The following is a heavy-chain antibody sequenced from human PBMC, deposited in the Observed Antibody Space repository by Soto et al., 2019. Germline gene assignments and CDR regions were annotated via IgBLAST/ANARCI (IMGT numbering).Heavy chain of an antibody. D-gene: IGHD2-15*01. CDR1: GGTFSSYT. CDR3: ARDRGGGQYSFDY. J-gene: IGHJ4*02. CDR2: IIPILGIA. V-gene: IGHV1-69*04. Sequence: GASVKVSCKASGGTFSSYTISWVRQAPGQGLEWMGRIIPILGIANYAQKFQGRVTITADKSTSTAYMELSSLRSEDTAVYYCARDRGGGQYSFDYWGQGTVVTVSS.